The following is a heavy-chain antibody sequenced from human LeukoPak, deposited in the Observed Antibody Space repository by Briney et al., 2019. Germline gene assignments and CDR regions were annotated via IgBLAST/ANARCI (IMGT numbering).Heavy chain of an antibody. D-gene: IGHD3-22*01. J-gene: IGHJ4*02. CDR1: GGSFSGFY. Sequence: SETLSLTRAVYGGSFSGFYWSWIRQPPGKGLEWIGEINHSGSTYYNPSPKSRVTISEDTSKNQFSLKLTSVTAADTAVYYCATLGEYYDSSGYYYNWGQGTLVTVSS. CDR2: INHSGST. CDR3: ATLGEYYDSSGYYYN. V-gene: IGHV4-34*01.